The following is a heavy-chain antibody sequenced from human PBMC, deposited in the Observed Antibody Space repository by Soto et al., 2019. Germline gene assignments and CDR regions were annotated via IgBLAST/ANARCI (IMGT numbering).Heavy chain of an antibody. D-gene: IGHD6-13*01. J-gene: IGHJ4*02. Sequence: PSQTLSLTCAISGDSVSSNSAAWNWIRQSPSRGLEWLGRTYYRSKWYNDYAVSVKSRISINPDTSKNQFSLQLNSVTPEDTAVYYCARASYSTTWYWYFDYWGQGAQVTVSS. CDR1: GDSVSSNSAA. CDR3: ARASYSTTWYWYFDY. V-gene: IGHV6-1*01. CDR2: TYYRSKWYN.